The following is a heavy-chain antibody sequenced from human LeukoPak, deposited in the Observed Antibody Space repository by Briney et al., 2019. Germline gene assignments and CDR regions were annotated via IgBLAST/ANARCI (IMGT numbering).Heavy chain of an antibody. V-gene: IGHV3-30*18. Sequence: QPGRALRLSCAASGFTFSSYGMHWVRQAPGKGLEWVAVISYDGSNKYYADSVKGRFTISRDNSKNTLYLQMNSRRAEDTAVYYCAKDRSRRTSGYGMDVWGQGTTVTVS. J-gene: IGHJ6*02. CDR1: GFTFSSYG. CDR3: AKDRSRRTSGYGMDV. CDR2: ISYDGSNK. D-gene: IGHD1-1*01.